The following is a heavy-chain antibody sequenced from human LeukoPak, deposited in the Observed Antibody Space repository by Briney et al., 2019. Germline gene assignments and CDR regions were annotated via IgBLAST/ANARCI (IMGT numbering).Heavy chain of an antibody. J-gene: IGHJ4*02. V-gene: IGHV4-39*01. CDR3: ARNPSSGWAQRFDY. D-gene: IGHD6-19*01. Sequence: SETLSLSCIVSGGSISRSSYYWGWIRQPPWKGLEWIGSIYYSGSTYYNPSLKSRVTISVDTSKNQFSLKLSSVTAADTAVYYCARNPSSGWAQRFDYWGQGTLVTVSS. CDR1: GGSISRSSYY. CDR2: IYYSGST.